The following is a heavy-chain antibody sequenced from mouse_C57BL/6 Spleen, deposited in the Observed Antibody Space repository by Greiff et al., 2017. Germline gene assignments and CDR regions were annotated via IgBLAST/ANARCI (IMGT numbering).Heavy chain of an antibody. CDR3: TRDHDYDGGFAY. CDR2: ISSGGDYI. Sequence: EVKLMESGEGLVKPGGSLKLSCAASGFTFSSYAMSWVRQTPEKRLEWVAYISSGGDYIYYADTVKGRFTISRDNARNTLYLQMSSLKSEDTAMYYCTRDHDYDGGFAYWGQGTLVTVSA. J-gene: IGHJ3*01. V-gene: IGHV5-9-1*02. D-gene: IGHD2-4*01. CDR1: GFTFSSYA.